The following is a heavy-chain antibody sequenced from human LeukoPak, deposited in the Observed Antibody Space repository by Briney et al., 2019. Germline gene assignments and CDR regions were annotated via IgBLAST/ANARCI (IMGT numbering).Heavy chain of an antibody. Sequence: SETLSLTCTVSGGSISSSSYYWGWISQPPGKGLEWIGSIYYSGSTYYNPSLKSRVTISVDTSKNQFSLKLSSVTAADTAVYYCARDGAPDYYDSSGYDNRVLFDYWGQGTLVTVSS. D-gene: IGHD3-22*01. CDR1: GGSISSSSYY. V-gene: IGHV4-39*07. J-gene: IGHJ4*02. CDR2: IYYSGST. CDR3: ARDGAPDYYDSSGYDNRVLFDY.